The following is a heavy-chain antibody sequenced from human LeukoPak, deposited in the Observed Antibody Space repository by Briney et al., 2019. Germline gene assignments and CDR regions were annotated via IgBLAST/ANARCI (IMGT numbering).Heavy chain of an antibody. CDR3: ARDIGNGDYVDAFDI. Sequence: GGSLRLSCAASGFTFSSYSMNWVRQAPGKGLEWVSSISSSSSYIYYADSVEDRFTISRDNAKNSLYLQMNSLRAEDTAVYYCARDIGNGDYVDAFDIWGQGTMVTVSS. J-gene: IGHJ3*02. CDR1: GFTFSSYS. D-gene: IGHD4-17*01. V-gene: IGHV3-21*01. CDR2: ISSSSSYI.